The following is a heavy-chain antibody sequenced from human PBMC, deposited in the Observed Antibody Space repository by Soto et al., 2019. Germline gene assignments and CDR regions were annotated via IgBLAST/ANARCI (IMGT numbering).Heavy chain of an antibody. CDR1: EFTFSSNG. D-gene: IGHD2-8*01. CDR2: ISGDGSKR. Sequence: GGSLRLSCAASEFTFSSNGMQWVRQAAGKGLEWVAGISGDGSKRYYADSLKGRFTISRDNSKNMLHLQMNNLRPEDTAVYYCVKSEIMTDVLKDYYGMDLWGQGPTVTVSS. V-gene: IGHV3-30*18. CDR3: VKSEIMTDVLKDYYGMDL. J-gene: IGHJ6*02.